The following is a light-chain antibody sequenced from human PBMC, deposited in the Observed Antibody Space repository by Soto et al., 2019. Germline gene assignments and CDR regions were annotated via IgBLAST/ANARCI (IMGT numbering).Light chain of an antibody. CDR1: SNDVGDYNY. V-gene: IGLV2-11*01. CDR2: DVN. J-gene: IGLJ1*01. CDR3: GSYADPYTFV. Sequence: QSDLTQPRSASASPGQSVTISCTGTSNDVGDYNYVSWYQQIPSKAHKLIMHDVNKRPSGVPDRFSGFKSGNMPSLTISGLQAADEADYSCGSYADPYTFVFGTGTKVSVL.